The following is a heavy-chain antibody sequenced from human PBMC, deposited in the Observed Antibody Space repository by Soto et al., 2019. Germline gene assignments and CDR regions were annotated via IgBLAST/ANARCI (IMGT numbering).Heavy chain of an antibody. V-gene: IGHV4-30-4*01. CDR2: IFYSGTT. CDR3: ARDWVHERWFDP. D-gene: IGHD3-10*01. J-gene: IGHJ5*02. CDR1: GGSVNSGDYY. Sequence: SETLSLTCTVSGGSVNSGDYYWSWIRQSPGKGLEWIGSIFYSGTTDYNPSLQGRVSISIATSKNQFSLRLTSVTAADTALYHCARDWVHERWFDPWGQGTLVTVSS.